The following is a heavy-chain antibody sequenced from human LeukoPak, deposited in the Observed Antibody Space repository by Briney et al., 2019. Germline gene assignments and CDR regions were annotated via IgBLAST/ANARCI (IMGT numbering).Heavy chain of an antibody. CDR1: GGSISSSSYY. D-gene: IGHD2-15*01. CDR2: IYYSGST. CDR3: ARTRACSGGSCYRPDY. V-gene: IGHV4-39*01. J-gene: IGHJ4*02. Sequence: SETLSLTCTVSGGSISSSSYYWGWIRQPPGKGLESIGSIYYSGSTYYNPSLKSRVTISVDTSKNQFSLKLSSVTAADTAVYYCARTRACSGGSCYRPDYWGQGTLVTVSS.